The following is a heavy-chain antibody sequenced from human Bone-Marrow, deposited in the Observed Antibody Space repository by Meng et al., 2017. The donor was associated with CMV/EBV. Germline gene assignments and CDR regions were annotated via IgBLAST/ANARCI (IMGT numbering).Heavy chain of an antibody. J-gene: IGHJ3*02. CDR2: ISYDGSNK. CDR3: ARESRAFDI. Sequence: LPLTCAASGFTFSSYAMHWVRQAPGKGLEWVAVISYDGSNKYYADSVKGRFTISRDNSKNTLYLQMNSLRAEDTAVYYCARESRAFDIWGQGTMVTVS. CDR1: GFTFSSYA. V-gene: IGHV3-30-3*01.